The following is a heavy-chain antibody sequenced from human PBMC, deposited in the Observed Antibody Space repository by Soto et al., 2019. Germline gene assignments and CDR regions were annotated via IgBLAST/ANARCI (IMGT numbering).Heavy chain of an antibody. V-gene: IGHV4-4*02. D-gene: IGHD2-2*02. CDR2: IYHSGST. CDR3: ARVGPFNVFHYTYFYMDV. J-gene: IGHJ6*03. CDR1: SGSISSSTW. Sequence: QVQLQESGPGLVKPSGTLSLTCAVSSGSISSSTWWSWVRQPTGKGLEWIGEIYHSGSTNYNPSLKSRVTISVDKSKNQFSLKMTSVTAADTAVYFCARVGPFNVFHYTYFYMDVWGKGTTVTVSS.